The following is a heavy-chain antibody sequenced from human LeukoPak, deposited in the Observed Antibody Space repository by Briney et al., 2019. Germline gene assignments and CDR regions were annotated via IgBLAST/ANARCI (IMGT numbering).Heavy chain of an antibody. V-gene: IGHV4-39*01. D-gene: IGHD6-19*01. J-gene: IGHJ6*03. CDR1: GGSISSSSYY. CDR3: ARPQAVNYYYYYMDV. Sequence: TSSETLSLTCTVSGGSISSSSYYWGWIRQPPGKGLEWIGSIYYSGSTYYNPSLKSRVTISVDTSKNQFSLKLSSVTAADTAVYYCARPQAVNYYYYYMDVWGKGTTVTVSS. CDR2: IYYSGST.